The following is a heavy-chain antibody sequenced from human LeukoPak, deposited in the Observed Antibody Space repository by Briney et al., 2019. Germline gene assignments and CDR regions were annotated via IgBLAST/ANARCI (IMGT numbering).Heavy chain of an antibody. J-gene: IGHJ3*02. Sequence: PGGSLRLSCAASGFTFSSYWVHWVREAPGKGLVWVSPINSDGSRTSCADSVKGRFTISRDNAKNTLSLQMNSLRAEDTAVYYCARVGGSNAFDIWGQGTMVIVSS. V-gene: IGHV3-74*01. CDR3: ARVGGSNAFDI. D-gene: IGHD1-26*01. CDR1: GFTFSSYW. CDR2: INSDGSRT.